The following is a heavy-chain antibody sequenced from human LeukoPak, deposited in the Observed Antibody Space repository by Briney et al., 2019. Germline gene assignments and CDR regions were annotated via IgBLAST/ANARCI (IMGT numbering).Heavy chain of an antibody. CDR2: IIPIFGTA. Sequence: SVKVSCKASGGTFSSYAISWVRQAPGQGLELLGGIIPIFGTANYAQKFQGRVTITADESTSTAYMELSSLRSEDTAVYYCARDGRGENWFDPWGQGTLVTVSS. CDR1: GGTFSSYA. J-gene: IGHJ5*02. CDR3: ARDGRGENWFDP. V-gene: IGHV1-69*01. D-gene: IGHD3-10*01.